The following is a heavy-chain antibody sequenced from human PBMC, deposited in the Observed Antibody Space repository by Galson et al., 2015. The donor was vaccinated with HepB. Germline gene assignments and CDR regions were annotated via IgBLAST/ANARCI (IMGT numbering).Heavy chain of an antibody. CDR3: ASSDYYDSSGYYYHDAFDI. J-gene: IGHJ3*02. Sequence: LSLTCTVSGGSISSGGYYWSWIRQHPGKGLEWIGYIYYSGSTYYNPSLKSRVTTSVDTSKNQFSLKLSSVTAADTAVYYCASSDYYDSSGYYYHDAFDIWGQGTMVTVSS. V-gene: IGHV4-31*03. CDR2: IYYSGST. D-gene: IGHD3-22*01. CDR1: GGSISSGGYY.